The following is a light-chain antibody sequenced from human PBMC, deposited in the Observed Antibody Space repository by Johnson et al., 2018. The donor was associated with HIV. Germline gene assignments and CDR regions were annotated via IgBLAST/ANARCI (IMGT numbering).Light chain of an antibody. Sequence: QSVLTQPPSVSAAPGQKVTISCSGSSSNLGNNYVSWYQQLPGTAPKLLIYDNNKRPSGIPDRFSGSKSGTSATLGITGLQTGDEADYYCGTWDNSLSAVFGTGTKVTVL. CDR3: GTWDNSLSAV. CDR1: SSNLGNNY. CDR2: DNN. V-gene: IGLV1-51*01. J-gene: IGLJ1*01.